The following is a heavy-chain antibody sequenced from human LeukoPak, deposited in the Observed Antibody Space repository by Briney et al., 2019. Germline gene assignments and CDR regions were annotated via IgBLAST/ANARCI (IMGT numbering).Heavy chain of an antibody. CDR2: IKQDGSEK. D-gene: IGHD6-19*01. Sequence: GGSLRLSCAASGFTFSSYWMSWVRQAPGKGLEWVANIKQDGSEKYYVDSVKGRFTISRDNAKNSLYLQMNSLRAEDTAVYYCARDTTQWLVYFDYWGQGTLVTVSS. V-gene: IGHV3-7*01. J-gene: IGHJ4*02. CDR3: ARDTTQWLVYFDY. CDR1: GFTFSSYW.